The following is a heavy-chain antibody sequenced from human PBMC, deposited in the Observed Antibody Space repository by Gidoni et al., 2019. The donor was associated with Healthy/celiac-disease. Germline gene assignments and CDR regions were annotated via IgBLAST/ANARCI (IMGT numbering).Heavy chain of an antibody. J-gene: IGHJ3*02. Sequence: QVQLVESGGGVVQPGRSLRLSCAASGFTFSSYAMHWVRQAQGKGLEWVAVISYDGSNKYYADSVKGRFTISRDNSKNTLYLQMNSLRAEDTAVYYCAREEKYSSSFKGNGAFDIWGQGTMVTVSS. V-gene: IGHV3-30-3*01. CDR3: AREEKYSSSFKGNGAFDI. CDR1: GFTFSSYA. CDR2: ISYDGSNK. D-gene: IGHD6-6*01.